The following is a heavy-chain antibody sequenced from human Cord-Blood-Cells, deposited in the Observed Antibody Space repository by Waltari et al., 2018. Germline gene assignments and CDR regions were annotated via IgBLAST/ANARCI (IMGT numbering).Heavy chain of an antibody. Sequence: EVQLVESGGGLVKPGGSLRLSCAASGFTFSSNSMNWVRQAPGKGLEWVSSISSSSSYIYYADTVKRRFTISRDSAKNSLYLQMTSLGAEDTALYYCARGYCTNGVCYFDYWGQGSLFTVPP. D-gene: IGHD2-8*01. CDR2: ISSSSSYI. CDR1: GFTFSSNS. J-gene: IGHJ4*02. V-gene: IGHV3-21*01. CDR3: ARGYCTNGVCYFDY.